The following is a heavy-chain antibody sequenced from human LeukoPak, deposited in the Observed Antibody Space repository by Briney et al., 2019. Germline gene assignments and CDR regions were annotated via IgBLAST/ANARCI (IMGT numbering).Heavy chain of an antibody. D-gene: IGHD4-23*01. CDR1: GFTFSSYA. CDR2: ISGSGGST. Sequence: QPGASLRLSCAASGFTFSSYAMSWARQAPGKGLEWVSAISGSGGSTYYADSVKGRFTISRDNSKNTLYLQMNSLRAEDTAVYYCAKDLYGGNRFDYWGQGTLVTVSS. V-gene: IGHV3-23*01. CDR3: AKDLYGGNRFDY. J-gene: IGHJ4*02.